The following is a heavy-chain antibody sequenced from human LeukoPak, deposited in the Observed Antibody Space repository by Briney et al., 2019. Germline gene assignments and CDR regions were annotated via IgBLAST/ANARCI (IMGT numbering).Heavy chain of an antibody. CDR3: ARRKNSGYSYGYYYYMDV. CDR1: GDSVTSTLYY. Sequence: SETLSLTCTVSGDSVTSTLYYWVWLRQPPGKGLEWIGEINHSGSTNYNPSLKSRVTISVDTSKNQFSLKLSSVTAADTAVYYCARRKNSGYSYGYYYYMDVWGKGTTVTVSS. CDR2: INHSGST. J-gene: IGHJ6*03. V-gene: IGHV4-39*07. D-gene: IGHD5-18*01.